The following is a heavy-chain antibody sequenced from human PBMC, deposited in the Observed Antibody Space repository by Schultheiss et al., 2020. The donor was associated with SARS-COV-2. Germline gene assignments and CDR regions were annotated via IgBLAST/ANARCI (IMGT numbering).Heavy chain of an antibody. CDR1: GFTFSSYG. V-gene: IGHV3-33*05. CDR2: ISYDGSNK. CDR3: ARVPHIQDIVGAPYVWFDP. D-gene: IGHD1-26*01. Sequence: GESLKISCAASGFTFSSYGMHWVRQAPGKGLEWVAVISYDGSNKYYADSVKGRFTISRDNAKNSLYLQMNSLRAEDTAVYYCARVPHIQDIVGAPYVWFDPWGQGTLVTVSS. J-gene: IGHJ5*02.